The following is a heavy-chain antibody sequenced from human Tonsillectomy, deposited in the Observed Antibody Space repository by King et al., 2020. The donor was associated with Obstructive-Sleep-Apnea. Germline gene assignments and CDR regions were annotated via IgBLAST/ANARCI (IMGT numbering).Heavy chain of an antibody. CDR2: IYYSGST. CDR1: GGSISSYY. CDR3: ARPAATPSNDAFDI. V-gene: IGHV4-59*08. J-gene: IGHJ3*02. Sequence: VQLQESGPGLVKPSETLSLTCTVSGGSISSYYWSWIRQPPGKGLEWIGYIYYSGSTNYNPSLKSRVTISVDTSKNQFSLKLSSVTAAETAVYYCARPAATPSNDAFDIWGQGTMVTVSS. D-gene: IGHD6-25*01.